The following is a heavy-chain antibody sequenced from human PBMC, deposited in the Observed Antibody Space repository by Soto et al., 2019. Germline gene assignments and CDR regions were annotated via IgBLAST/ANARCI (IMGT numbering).Heavy chain of an antibody. J-gene: IGHJ6*02. D-gene: IGHD6-13*01. CDR1: GYSFTTYW. Sequence: EVQLVQSGAEVKKPGESLKISCKGSGYSFTTYWIGWVRQMPGEVLEGMVIIYPGDSDTRYSPSFQGQVTISADKSINTTYMQWSSLKASDTAIYYCARQAAAGKYYYAMDVWGQGTTVTVSS. V-gene: IGHV5-51*01. CDR3: ARQAAAGKYYYAMDV. CDR2: IYPGDSDT.